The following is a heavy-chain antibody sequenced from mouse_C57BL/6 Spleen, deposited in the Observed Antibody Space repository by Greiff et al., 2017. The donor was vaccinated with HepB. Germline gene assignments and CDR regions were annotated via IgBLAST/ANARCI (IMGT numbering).Heavy chain of an antibody. J-gene: IGHJ2*01. CDR3: TSFDY. CDR1: GFTIKDDY. CDR2: IDPENGDT. Sequence: VQLKESGAELVRPGASVKLSCTASGFTIKDDYLNWVKQRPEQGLEGIGWIDPENGDTEYASKFQGKATITAATSSNTAYLQLSSLTSEDTAVYYCTSFDYWGPGTTLTVSS. V-gene: IGHV14-4*01.